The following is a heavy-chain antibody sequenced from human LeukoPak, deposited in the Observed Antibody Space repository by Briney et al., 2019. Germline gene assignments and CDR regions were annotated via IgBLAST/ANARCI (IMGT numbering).Heavy chain of an antibody. D-gene: IGHD2-2*01. J-gene: IGHJ5*02. Sequence: GASVKVSCKASGYTFTSYSISWVRQAPGQGLEWMGWISAYNGNTNYAQKLQGRVTMTTDTSTSTAYMELRSLRSDDTAVYYCARDLMGYCSSTSCHAAAFDPWGQGTLVTVSS. V-gene: IGHV1-18*01. CDR1: GYTFTSYS. CDR2: ISAYNGNT. CDR3: ARDLMGYCSSTSCHAAAFDP.